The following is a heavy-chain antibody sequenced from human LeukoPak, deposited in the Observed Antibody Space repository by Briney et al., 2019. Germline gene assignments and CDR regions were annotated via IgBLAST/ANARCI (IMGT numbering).Heavy chain of an antibody. CDR3: ARESRGSGSYHY. V-gene: IGHV1-69*01. CDR1: GGTFSSYA. D-gene: IGHD3-10*01. Sequence: SVKVSCKASGGTFSSYAISWVQQAPGQGLESMRGIIPIFGTANYAQKFQGRVTITADETTSTAYMELSSLRSEDTAVYYCARESRGSGSYHYWGQGTLVTVSS. J-gene: IGHJ4*02. CDR2: IIPIFGTA.